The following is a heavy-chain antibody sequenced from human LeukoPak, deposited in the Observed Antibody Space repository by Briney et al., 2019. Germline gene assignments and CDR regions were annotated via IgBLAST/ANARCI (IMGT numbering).Heavy chain of an antibody. CDR2: IYCSGST. CDR1: GDSISSYY. D-gene: IGHD2-2*01. Sequence: SETLSLTCTVSGDSISSYYWSWIRQPPGKGLEWIGYIYCSGSTNYNPSLKSRVTISVDTSKNQFSLKLSSVTAADTAVYYCATQYCSSTSCSYPFDPWGQGTLVTVSS. V-gene: IGHV4-59*01. CDR3: ATQYCSSTSCSYPFDP. J-gene: IGHJ5*02.